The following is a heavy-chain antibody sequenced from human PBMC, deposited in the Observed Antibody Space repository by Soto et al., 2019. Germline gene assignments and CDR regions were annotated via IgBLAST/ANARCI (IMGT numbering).Heavy chain of an antibody. CDR1: GGSFSGYY. V-gene: IGHV4-34*01. Sequence: SETLSLTCAVYGGSFSGYYWTWIRQPPGKGLEWIGEINHSGTINFNPSLKSRLTISLDTSKKHFSLKLSSVTDADTAAYYCARADRTLVTSYSLDVWGQGTTVTVSS. CDR2: INHSGTI. CDR3: ARADRTLVTSYSLDV. D-gene: IGHD2-21*02. J-gene: IGHJ6*02.